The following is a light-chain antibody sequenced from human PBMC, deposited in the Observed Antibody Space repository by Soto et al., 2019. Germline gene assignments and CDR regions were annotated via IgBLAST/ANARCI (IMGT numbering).Light chain of an antibody. J-gene: IGLJ2*01. V-gene: IGLV2-23*03. Sequence: QSALTQPASVSGSPGQSITISCTGTNNDIGKYNLVSWYQHRPGKAPELLIYEGNKRPSDVSSRFSASKSGVTASLTISGLQTEDEADYYCCSYAGTTTFLIFGGGTKLTVL. CDR3: CSYAGTTTFLI. CDR1: NNDIGKYNL. CDR2: EGN.